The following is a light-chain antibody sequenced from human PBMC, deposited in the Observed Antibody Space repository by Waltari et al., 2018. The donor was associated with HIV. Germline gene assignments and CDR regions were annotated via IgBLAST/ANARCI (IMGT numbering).Light chain of an antibody. CDR2: EVS. CDR3: CSYAGSNTWV. J-gene: IGLJ3*02. Sequence: QSALTPPASVSGSPGQSITISCTGTSSVGGSYNLVSWSQQHPGKAPKLMIYEVSKRPSGVSNRFSGSKSGNTASLTISGLQAEDEADYYCCSYAGSNTWVFGGGTKLTVL. V-gene: IGLV2-23*02. CDR1: SSVGGSYNL.